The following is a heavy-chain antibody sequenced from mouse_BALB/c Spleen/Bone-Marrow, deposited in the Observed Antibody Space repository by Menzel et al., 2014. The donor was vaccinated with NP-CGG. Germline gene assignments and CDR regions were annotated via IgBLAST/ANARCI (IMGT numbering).Heavy chain of an antibody. CDR2: INPGSGAT. V-gene: IGHV1-54*03. J-gene: IGHJ2*01. D-gene: IGHD4-1*01. CDR3: ARRLTGTLYFDY. Sequence: VQLQQSGAELVRPGTSVKVSCKASGYAFTNYLIEWVKQRPGQGLEWIGVINPGSGATNYNENFKGKATLTADKSSSTPYMQHSSLTSDDSAVYFCARRLTGTLYFDYWCQGTTLTVSS. CDR1: GYAFTNYL.